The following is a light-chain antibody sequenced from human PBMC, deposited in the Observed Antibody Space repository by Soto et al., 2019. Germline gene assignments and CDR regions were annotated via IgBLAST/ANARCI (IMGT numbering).Light chain of an antibody. V-gene: IGKV3-20*01. CDR1: QSVSSSY. CDR3: QQYEA. CDR2: GAS. J-gene: IGKJ3*01. Sequence: EIVMTQSPSTLSVSPGERATLSCRASQSVSSSYLAWYQQKPGQAPRLLIYGASSRATGIPDRFSGSGSGTDFTLTVSRLEPEDFAVYYCQQYEAFGPGTKVDIK.